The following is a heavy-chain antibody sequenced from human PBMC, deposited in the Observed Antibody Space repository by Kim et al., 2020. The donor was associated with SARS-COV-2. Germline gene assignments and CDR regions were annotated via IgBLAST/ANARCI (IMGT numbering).Heavy chain of an antibody. D-gene: IGHD5-12*01. J-gene: IGHJ2*01. CDR2: IYYSGST. V-gene: IGHV4-59*01. Sequence: SETLSLTCTVSGGSISSYYWSWIRQPPGKGLEWIGYIYYSGSTNYNPSLKSRVTISVDTSKNQFSLKLSSVTAADTAVYYCARTYEMATIDWYFDLWGRGTLVTVSS. CDR3: ARTYEMATIDWYFDL. CDR1: GGSISSYY.